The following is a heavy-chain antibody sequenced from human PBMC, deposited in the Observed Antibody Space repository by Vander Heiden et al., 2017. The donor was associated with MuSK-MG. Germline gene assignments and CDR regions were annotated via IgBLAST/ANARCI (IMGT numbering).Heavy chain of an antibody. V-gene: IGHV1-69*01. Sequence: QVQLVQSGAEVKKPGSSVKVSCKASGGTFSSYAISWVRQAPGQGLEWMGGIIPIFGTANYAQKFQGRVTITADESTSTAYMELSSLRSEDTAVYYCARVGLVAATPPYYYYYYMDVWGKGTTVTVSS. J-gene: IGHJ6*03. D-gene: IGHD2-15*01. CDR2: IIPIFGTA. CDR3: ARVGLVAATPPYYYYYYMDV. CDR1: GGTFSSYA.